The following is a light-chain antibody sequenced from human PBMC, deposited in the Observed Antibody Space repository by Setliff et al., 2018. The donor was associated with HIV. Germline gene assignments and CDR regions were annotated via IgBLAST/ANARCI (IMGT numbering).Light chain of an antibody. CDR2: DNT. J-gene: IGLJ1*01. Sequence: QSALTQPPSVSGAPGQRVTISCIGTSSNIGAGYDVHWYQQLPGTAPKLLIYDNTNRPSGVPDRFSGSNSGTSASLAITGLQAEDEADYYCQSYDSGLGVFGTGTKVTVL. CDR1: SSNIGAGYD. V-gene: IGLV1-40*01. CDR3: QSYDSGLGV.